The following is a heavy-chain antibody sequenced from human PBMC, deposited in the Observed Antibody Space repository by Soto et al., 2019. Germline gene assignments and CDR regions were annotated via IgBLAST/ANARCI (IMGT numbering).Heavy chain of an antibody. Sequence: SETLSLTCTVSGGSISSYYWSWIRQPPGKGLEWIGYIYYSGSTNYNPSLKSRVTISVDTSKNQFSLKLSSVTAADTAVYYCARDREDILTGYPLYYFDYWGQGTLVTVSS. V-gene: IGHV4-59*01. D-gene: IGHD3-9*01. CDR2: IYYSGST. J-gene: IGHJ4*02. CDR1: GGSISSYY. CDR3: ARDREDILTGYPLYYFDY.